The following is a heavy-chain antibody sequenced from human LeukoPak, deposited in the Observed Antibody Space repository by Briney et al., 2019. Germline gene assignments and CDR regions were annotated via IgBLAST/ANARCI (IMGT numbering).Heavy chain of an antibody. CDR1: GFTFSSYA. D-gene: IGHD6-6*01. CDR3: AKMYSSSSWFDP. J-gene: IGHJ5*02. V-gene: IGHV3-23*01. CDR2: ISGSGGST. Sequence: GGPLRLSCAASGFTFSSYAMSWVRQAPGKGLEWVSAISGSGGSTYYADSVKGRFTISRDNSKNTLYLQMNSLRAEDTAVYYCAKMYSSSSWFDPWGQGTLVTVSS.